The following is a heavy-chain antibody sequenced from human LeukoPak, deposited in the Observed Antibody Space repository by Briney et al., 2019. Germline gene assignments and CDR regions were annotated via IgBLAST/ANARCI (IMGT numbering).Heavy chain of an antibody. J-gene: IGHJ5*02. CDR3: ARGHWSGYSYNWFDP. Sequence: SVKVSCKASGGTFSSYAISWVRQAPGQGLEWMGGIIPIFGTANYAQKFQGRVTITADESTSAAYMELSSLRSEDTAVYYCARGHWSGYSYNWFDPWGQGTLVTVSS. CDR2: IIPIFGTA. D-gene: IGHD3-3*01. V-gene: IGHV1-69*13. CDR1: GGTFSSYA.